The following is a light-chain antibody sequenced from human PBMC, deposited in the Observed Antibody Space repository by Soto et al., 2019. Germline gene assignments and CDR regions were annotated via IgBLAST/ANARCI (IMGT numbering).Light chain of an antibody. CDR3: CTYAGHVPK. V-gene: IGLV2-14*03. CDR1: SNDVGAYDY. CDR2: EVD. J-gene: IGLJ2*01. Sequence: QSALTQPASVSGSPGQSITISCTGTSNDVGAYDYVSWYQQHPGKAPKLIIYEVDKRPSGISVRFSGSKSGATASLTISGLLPEDEAVYFCCTYAGHVPKFGGGTKLTVL.